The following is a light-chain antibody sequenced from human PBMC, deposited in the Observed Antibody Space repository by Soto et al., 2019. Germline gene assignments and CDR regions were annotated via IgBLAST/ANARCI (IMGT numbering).Light chain of an antibody. CDR2: GAT. Sequence: EIVLTQSPVTLSVSPGERATLSCRASQSVNTNLAWYQQRPGQAPRRLIYGATTRSSGIPARFSGSGSGTEFTLTISSLQSEDFAVYYCQQYNKWPPYTFGQGTKLEI. J-gene: IGKJ2*01. V-gene: IGKV3-15*01. CDR3: QQYNKWPPYT. CDR1: QSVNTN.